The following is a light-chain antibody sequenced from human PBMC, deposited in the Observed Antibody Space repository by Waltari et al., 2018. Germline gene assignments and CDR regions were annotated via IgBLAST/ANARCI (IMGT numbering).Light chain of an antibody. CDR2: KDK. Sequence: SYELTQPSSVSVSPGQTATITCSGDLLARKYVRWFQLRPGQAPLLVIFKDKERPSGTXXXFXGSTSGTTVXXTISGAQVDDEADYFCFSAADNTGVFGGGTKLIVL. CDR3: FSAADNTGV. J-gene: IGLJ3*02. V-gene: IGLV3-27*01. CDR1: LLARKY.